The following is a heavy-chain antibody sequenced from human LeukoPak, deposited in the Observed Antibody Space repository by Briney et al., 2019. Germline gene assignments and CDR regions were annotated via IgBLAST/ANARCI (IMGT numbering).Heavy chain of an antibody. V-gene: IGHV4-59*01. D-gene: IGHD2-2*01. J-gene: IGHJ4*02. CDR1: GGSISSYY. CDR2: IYYSGST. Sequence: SETLSLTXTVSGGSISSYYWSWIRRPPGKGLEWIGYIYYSGSTNYNPSLKSRVTISVDTSKNQFSLKLSSVTAADTAVYYCARGHVGYCSSTSCYEFDYWGQGTLVTVSS. CDR3: ARGHVGYCSSTSCYEFDY.